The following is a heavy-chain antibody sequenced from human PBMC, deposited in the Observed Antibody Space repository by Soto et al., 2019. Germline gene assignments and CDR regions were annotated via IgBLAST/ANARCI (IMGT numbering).Heavy chain of an antibody. Sequence: QVQLVQSGAEVKKPGASVKVSCKAPGDTFTSYYLNWVRQAPGQGLEWWGVINPNGGSTKYAQKFQGRITMTRDTSRSTVYMELSSLRSEDTAVYYCARSSGGNFGIIIEGSNWFDPWGQGTLVTVSS. D-gene: IGHD3-3*01. CDR2: INPNGGST. V-gene: IGHV1-46*01. CDR3: ARSSGGNFGIIIEGSNWFDP. CDR1: GDTFTSYY. J-gene: IGHJ5*02.